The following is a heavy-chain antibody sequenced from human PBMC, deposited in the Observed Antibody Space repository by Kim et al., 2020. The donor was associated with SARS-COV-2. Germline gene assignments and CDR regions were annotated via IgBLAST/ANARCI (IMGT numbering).Heavy chain of an antibody. CDR3: ARGRGTRHRGSPSYCGGDCYLFDY. CDR2: INHSGST. V-gene: IGHV4-34*01. CDR1: GGSFSGYY. Sequence: SETLSLTCAVYGGSFSGYYWSWIRQPPGKGLEWIGEINHSGSTNYNPSLKSRVTISVDTSKNQFSLKLSSVTAADTAVYYCARGRGTRHRGSPSYCGGDCYLFDYWGQGTLVTVSS. J-gene: IGHJ4*02. D-gene: IGHD2-21*02.